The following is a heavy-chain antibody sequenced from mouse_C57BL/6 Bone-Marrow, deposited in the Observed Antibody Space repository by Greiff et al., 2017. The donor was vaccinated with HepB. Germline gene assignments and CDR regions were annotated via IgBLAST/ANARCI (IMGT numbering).Heavy chain of an antibody. V-gene: IGHV5-16*01. Sequence: EVKLVESEGGLVQPGSSMKLSCTASGFTFSDYYMAWVRQVPEKGLEWVANINYDGSSTYYLDSLKSRFIISRDNAKNILYLQMSSLKSEDTATYYCARDSLPYYGSSYGYFDVWGTGTTVTVSS. CDR3: ARDSLPYYGSSYGYFDV. CDR1: GFTFSDYY. J-gene: IGHJ1*03. CDR2: INYDGSST. D-gene: IGHD1-1*01.